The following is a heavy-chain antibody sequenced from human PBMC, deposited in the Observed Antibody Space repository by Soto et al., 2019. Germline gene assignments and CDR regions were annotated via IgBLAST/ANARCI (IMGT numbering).Heavy chain of an antibody. CDR3: AREPMVRAAHGFDI. J-gene: IGHJ3*02. V-gene: IGHV1-2*02. Sequence: GGSVKVSCKASGYTFTGHYMHWVRQAPGQGLEWMGWINPNSVGTNYAQKFQGRVTMTRDTSISTAYMELSRLRSDDTAVYYCAREPMVRAAHGFDIWGQGTMVTVSS. CDR1: GYTFTGHY. D-gene: IGHD3-10*01. CDR2: INPNSVGT.